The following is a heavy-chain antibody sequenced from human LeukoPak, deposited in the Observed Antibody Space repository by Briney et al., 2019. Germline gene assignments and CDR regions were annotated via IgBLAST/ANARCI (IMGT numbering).Heavy chain of an antibody. CDR2: TNPNSGNT. Sequence: ASVKVSCKASGYTFTSYDINWVRQATGQGLEWMGWTNPNSGNTGYAQKFQGRVTITRNTSISTAYMELSSLRSEDTAVYYCARAITYYDFWSGYYRAWFDPWGQGTLVTVSS. D-gene: IGHD3-3*01. V-gene: IGHV1-8*03. CDR3: ARAITYYDFWSGYYRAWFDP. J-gene: IGHJ5*02. CDR1: GYTFTSYD.